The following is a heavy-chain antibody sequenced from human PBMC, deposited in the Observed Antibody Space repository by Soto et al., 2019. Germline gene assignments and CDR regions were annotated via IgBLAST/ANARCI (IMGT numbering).Heavy chain of an antibody. D-gene: IGHD2-15*01. J-gene: IGHJ3*02. Sequence: EVQLLESGGGLVQPGESLRLSCAFSGFIFGNYMMTWVRQAPGKGLEWVSTIRDGGESTYYADSVKGRCTISRDNSKNTWYLQMDSLGVEDTAVEYCAPHVHCSGGSCHYDAFDIRGQGTMVTVSS. CDR3: APHVHCSGGSCHYDAFDI. V-gene: IGHV3-23*01. CDR2: IRDGGEST. CDR1: GFIFGNYM.